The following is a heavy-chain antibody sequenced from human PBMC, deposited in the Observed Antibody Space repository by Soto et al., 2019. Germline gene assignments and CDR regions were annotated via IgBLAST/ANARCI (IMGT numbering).Heavy chain of an antibody. CDR1: GYTFTSYG. V-gene: IGHV1-18*01. Sequence: ASVQVSCKASGYTFTSYGISWVRQAPGQGLEWMGWISAYNGNTNYAQKLQGRVTMTTDTSTSTAYMELRSLRSDDTAVYYCARDRVAVGELLPLYYYYYGMYVWGQGTTVTVSS. D-gene: IGHD3-10*01. CDR2: ISAYNGNT. J-gene: IGHJ6*02. CDR3: ARDRVAVGELLPLYYYYYGMYV.